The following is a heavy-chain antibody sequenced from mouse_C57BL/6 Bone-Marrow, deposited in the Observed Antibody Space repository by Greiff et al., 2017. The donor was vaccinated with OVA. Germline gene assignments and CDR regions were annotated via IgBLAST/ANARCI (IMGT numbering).Heavy chain of an antibody. CDR2: IYPRDGST. Sequence: VMLVESGPELVKPGASVKLSCKASGYTFTSYDINWVKQRPGQGLEWIGWIYPRDGSTKYNEKFKGKATLTVDTSSSTAYMELHSLTSEDSAVYFCARTGYYGSLYYFDYWGQGTTLTVSS. V-gene: IGHV1-85*01. CDR3: ARTGYYGSLYYFDY. D-gene: IGHD1-1*01. CDR1: GYTFTSYD. J-gene: IGHJ2*01.